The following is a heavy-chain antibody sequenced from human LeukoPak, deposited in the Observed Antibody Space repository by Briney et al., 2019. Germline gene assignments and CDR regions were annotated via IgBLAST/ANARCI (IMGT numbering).Heavy chain of an antibody. CDR1: GFTFSSYW. CDR3: ARDIGGNSGLGDAFDI. D-gene: IGHD4-23*01. V-gene: IGHV3-7*01. Sequence: GGSPRLSCAASGFTFSSYWMSWVRQAPGKGLEWVANIKQDGSEKYYVDSVKGRFTISRDNAKNSLYLQMNSLRAEDTAVYYCARDIGGNSGLGDAFDIWGQGTMVTVSS. CDR2: IKQDGSEK. J-gene: IGHJ3*02.